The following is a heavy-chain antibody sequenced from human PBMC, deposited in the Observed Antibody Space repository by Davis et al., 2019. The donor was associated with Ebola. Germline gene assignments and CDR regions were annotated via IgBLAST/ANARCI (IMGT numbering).Heavy chain of an antibody. D-gene: IGHD2-15*01. CDR1: GFTVSSNY. CDR2: IYSGGST. Sequence: GGSLRLSCAASGFTVSSNYMSWVRQAPGKGLEWVSVIYSGGSTYYADSVKGRFTISRDNSKNTLYLQMNSLRAEDTAVYYCAKGTDCSGGSCYSIYYYGMDVWGQGTTVTVSS. CDR3: AKGTDCSGGSCYSIYYYGMDV. V-gene: IGHV3-53*01. J-gene: IGHJ6*02.